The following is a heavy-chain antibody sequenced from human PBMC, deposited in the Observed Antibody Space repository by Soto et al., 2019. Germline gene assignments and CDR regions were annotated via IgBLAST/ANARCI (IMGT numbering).Heavy chain of an antibody. Sequence: EVQLLESGGGLVQPGGSLRLSVGVSGFTFSNYAMSWVRQAPGKGLEWVSAINIGGDTTYYADSVKGRFTMSRDNSKNTLYLQMNSLRAEDTAVYYCAKLLVTHMPYYYYGLDVWGQGTTVTVSS. J-gene: IGHJ6*02. V-gene: IGHV3-23*01. CDR1: GFTFSNYA. CDR2: INIGGDTT. CDR3: AKLLVTHMPYYYYGLDV. D-gene: IGHD2-21*02.